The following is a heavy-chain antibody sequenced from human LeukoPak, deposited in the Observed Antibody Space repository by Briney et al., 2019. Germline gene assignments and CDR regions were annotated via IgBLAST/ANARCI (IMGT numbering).Heavy chain of an antibody. V-gene: IGHV3-7*01. Sequence: GGSLRLSCAASGFTFSSYAMSWVRQAPGKGLKWVAIIKQDGSEKYYVDSVKGRFTISRDNAKNSLYLQMNSLRAEDTAVYYCARDKIVGATHFDYWGQGTLVTVSS. D-gene: IGHD1-26*01. CDR3: ARDKIVGATHFDY. CDR1: GFTFSSYA. CDR2: IKQDGSEK. J-gene: IGHJ4*02.